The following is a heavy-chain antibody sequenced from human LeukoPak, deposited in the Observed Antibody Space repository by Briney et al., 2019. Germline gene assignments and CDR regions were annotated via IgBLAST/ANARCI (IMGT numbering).Heavy chain of an antibody. CDR2: IKQDGNEK. J-gene: IGHJ5*01. CDR1: GFTFSSDW. CDR3: AKEGAYPIITYDS. D-gene: IGHD3-10*01. Sequence: GGSLRLSCAASGFTFSSDWMNWGRQAPGKGLEWVANIKQDGNEKYYVDSVKGRFSISRDTAKQSLYLQMDSLRAEDTAVYYCAKEGAYPIITYDSWGQGALVTVSS. V-gene: IGHV3-7*01.